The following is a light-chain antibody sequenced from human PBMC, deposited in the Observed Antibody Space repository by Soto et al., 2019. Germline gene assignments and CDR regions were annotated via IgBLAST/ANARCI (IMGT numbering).Light chain of an antibody. J-gene: IGLJ2*01. CDR1: NIGSRS. CDR2: DDS. CDR3: HVWDRPSDHVV. V-gene: IGLV3-21*02. Sequence: SYELTQPPSVSVAPGLPAMMTCAGDNIGSRSVHWYRQKPGQVPVLVVYDDSARPSGIPERFSGSKSGSTATLTISRFEAGDEADYYCHVWDRPSDHVVFGGATKLTVL.